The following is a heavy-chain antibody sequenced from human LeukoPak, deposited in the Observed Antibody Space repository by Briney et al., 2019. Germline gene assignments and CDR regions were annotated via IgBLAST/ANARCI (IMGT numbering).Heavy chain of an antibody. Sequence: PGGSLRLSCAASGFTFTSFWMSWVRQAPGKGLEWVANINQDGSVKFYVDSVKGRFTISRDNARSSLYLQMNGLRAEDTAVYYCATSRDSSGVDWGQGNLVTVSS. CDR2: INQDGSVK. CDR3: ATSRDSSGVD. V-gene: IGHV3-7*01. CDR1: GFTFTSFW. D-gene: IGHD3-22*01. J-gene: IGHJ4*02.